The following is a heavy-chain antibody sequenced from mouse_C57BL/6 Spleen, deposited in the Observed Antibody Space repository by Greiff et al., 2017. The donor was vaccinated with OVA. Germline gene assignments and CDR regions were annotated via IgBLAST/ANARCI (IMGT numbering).Heavy chain of an antibody. CDR1: GFTFSDYG. CDR2: ISSGSSTI. V-gene: IGHV5-17*01. J-gene: IGHJ2*01. Sequence: EVKLMESGGGLVKPGGSLKLSCAASGFTFSDYGMHWVRQAPEKGLEWVAYISSGSSTIYYADTVKGRFTISRDNAKNTLFLLMTSLRSEDTAMYYCARALLLRYYFDDWGQGTTLTVSS. D-gene: IGHD1-1*01. CDR3: ARALLLRYYFDD.